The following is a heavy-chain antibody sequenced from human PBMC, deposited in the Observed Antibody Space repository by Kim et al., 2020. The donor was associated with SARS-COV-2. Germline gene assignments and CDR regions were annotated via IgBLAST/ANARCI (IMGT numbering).Heavy chain of an antibody. Sequence: GGSLRLSCAASGFTFSSYSMNWVRQAPGKGLEWVSYISSSSSTIYYADSVKGRFTISRDNAKNSLYLQMNSLRAEDTAVYYCARGLAMTGQEVDYWGQGTLVTVSS. CDR1: GFTFSSYS. D-gene: IGHD3-9*01. J-gene: IGHJ4*02. CDR2: ISSSSSTI. V-gene: IGHV3-48*04. CDR3: ARGLAMTGQEVDY.